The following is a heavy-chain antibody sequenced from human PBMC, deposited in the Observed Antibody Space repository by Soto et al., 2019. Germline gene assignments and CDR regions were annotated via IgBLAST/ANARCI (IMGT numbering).Heavy chain of an antibody. Sequence: QVQLQESGPGLVKPSQTLSLTCTVSGGSISSGDYYWSWIRQHPGKGLEWIGYIYYSGSTHYSSSPKSRVTMSIDTSKNQFPLKLTSVTAEDTAVYYCARLSSIDSSGYYLDYWGQGTLVTVSS. V-gene: IGHV4-31*03. CDR1: GGSISSGDYY. CDR2: IYYSGST. J-gene: IGHJ4*02. D-gene: IGHD3-22*01. CDR3: ARLSSIDSSGYYLDY.